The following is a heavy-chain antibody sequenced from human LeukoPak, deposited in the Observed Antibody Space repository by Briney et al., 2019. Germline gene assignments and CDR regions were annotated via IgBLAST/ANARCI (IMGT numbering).Heavy chain of an antibody. D-gene: IGHD3-3*01. Sequence: ASVKVSCKASGGTFSSYAISWVRQAPGQELEWMGGIIPIFGTANYAQKFQGRVTITADESTSTAYMELSSLRSEDTAVYYCAESYYDFWSGSDKARRDFYYYMDVWGKGTTVTVSS. J-gene: IGHJ6*03. V-gene: IGHV1-69*13. CDR3: AESYYDFWSGSDKARRDFYYYMDV. CDR1: GGTFSSYA. CDR2: IIPIFGTA.